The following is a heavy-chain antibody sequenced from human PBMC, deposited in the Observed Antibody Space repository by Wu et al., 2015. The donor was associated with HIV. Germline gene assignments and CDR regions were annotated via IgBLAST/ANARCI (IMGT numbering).Heavy chain of an antibody. Sequence: QVQLVQSGAEVKKPGASVKVSCKASGYRFTSHGISWVRQAPGQGLEWMGWISTYNGNRNYVQKFQGRVTMTTDTSTNTAYMELRSLRSDDTAIYYCARVGCSSISCWYYFDYWGQGPWSPSRQ. CDR3: ARVGCSSISCWYYFDY. CDR1: GYRFTSHG. CDR2: ISTYNGNR. V-gene: IGHV1-18*01. D-gene: IGHD2-2*01. J-gene: IGHJ4*02.